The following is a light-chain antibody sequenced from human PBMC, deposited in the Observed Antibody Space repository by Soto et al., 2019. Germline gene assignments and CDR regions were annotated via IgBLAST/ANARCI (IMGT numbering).Light chain of an antibody. J-gene: IGKJ5*01. CDR1: QTISNW. CDR3: QQANIFPIT. V-gene: IGKV1D-12*01. CDR2: AAS. Sequence: DIQMTQSPSSVSASEGDRVTITCRASQTISNWLAWYQQKPGKAPKLLIYAASSLQSGVPSRFSGSGSGTDFTLTISNLQPEDFATYYCQQANIFPITFGQGTRLEIK.